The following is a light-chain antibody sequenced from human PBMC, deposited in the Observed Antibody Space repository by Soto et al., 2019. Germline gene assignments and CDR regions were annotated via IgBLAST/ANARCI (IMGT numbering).Light chain of an antibody. Sequence: DIQMTQSPSSLSASVGDRVTIFCRASQGVSTDLAWFQQKPGKAPRSLIYAASNLKSGVPSRFTGSGSGTDFTLTINNLQPEDFATYYCQQHKTYPRTFGQGTKVEIK. CDR2: AAS. V-gene: IGKV1-16*01. CDR1: QGVSTD. CDR3: QQHKTYPRT. J-gene: IGKJ1*01.